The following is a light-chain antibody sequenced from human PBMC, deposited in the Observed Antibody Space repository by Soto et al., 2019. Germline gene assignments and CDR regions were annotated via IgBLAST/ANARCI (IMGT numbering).Light chain of an antibody. CDR1: QSVSSN. CDR3: QQYNNWPLT. J-gene: IGKJ4*01. V-gene: IGKV3D-15*01. CDR2: DVS. Sequence: EIVMTQSPATLSVSPGERATLSCWASQSVSSNLAWYQQKPGQAPRLLIYDVSTMSTGIPTRFSGSGSGTEFTLTISSLQSEDFAAYYCQQYNNWPLTFGGGTKVEIK.